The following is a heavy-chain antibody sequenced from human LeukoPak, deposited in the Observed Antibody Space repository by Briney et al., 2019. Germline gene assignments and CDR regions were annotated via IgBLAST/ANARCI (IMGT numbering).Heavy chain of an antibody. D-gene: IGHD6-19*01. CDR3: VRDGRSGWHFDY. CDR1: GFTFGDYA. V-gene: IGHV3-7*01. Sequence: GGSLRLSCTASGFTFGDYAMSWFRQAPGKGLEWVANIKQDGNEKYYVDSVKGRFTNSRDNVENSVFLQMNSLRAEDTAVYYCVRDGRSGWHFDYWGQGALVTVSS. J-gene: IGHJ4*02. CDR2: IKQDGNEK.